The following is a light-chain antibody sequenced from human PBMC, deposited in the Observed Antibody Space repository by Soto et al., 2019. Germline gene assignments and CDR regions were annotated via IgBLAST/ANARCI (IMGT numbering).Light chain of an antibody. CDR3: QQYYSSPIT. Sequence: DIVMTQSPDSLAVSLGERATIICKSSQRVLKSSNNKNYLAWFQQKPGQPPKLVIEWASTRESGVPDRFSGSGSGTDFTLTISSLQAEDVAVYYCQQYYSSPITFGQGTRLEIK. V-gene: IGKV4-1*01. CDR1: QRVLKSSNNKNY. J-gene: IGKJ5*01. CDR2: WAS.